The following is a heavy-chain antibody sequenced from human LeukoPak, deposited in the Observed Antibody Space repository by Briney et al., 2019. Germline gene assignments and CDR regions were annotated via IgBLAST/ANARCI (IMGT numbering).Heavy chain of an antibody. CDR1: GFTFSSYE. V-gene: IGHV3-48*03. J-gene: IGHJ6*03. D-gene: IGHD3-9*01. CDR2: ISSSGSTI. CDR3: ARAPCYYDILTGPINYYYMDV. Sequence: GGSLRLSCAASGFTFSSYEINWVRQAPGKGLEWVSYISSSGSTIYYADSVKGRFTISRDNAKNSLYLQMNSLRAEDTAVYYCARAPCYYDILTGPINYYYMDVWGKGTTVTVSS.